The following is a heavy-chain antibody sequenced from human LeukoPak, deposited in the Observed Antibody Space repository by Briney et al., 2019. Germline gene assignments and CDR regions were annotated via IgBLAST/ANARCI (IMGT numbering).Heavy chain of an antibody. V-gene: IGHV3-30*18. Sequence: PGGSLRLSCAASGSTFSSYGMHWVRQAPGKGLEWMGVISYDGSNKYYADSVKGRFTISRDNSKNTLYLQMNSLRAEDTAVYYCAKDHSSGWYSEPYFDYWGQGTLVTVSS. J-gene: IGHJ4*02. D-gene: IGHD6-19*01. CDR1: GSTFSSYG. CDR3: AKDHSSGWYSEPYFDY. CDR2: ISYDGSNK.